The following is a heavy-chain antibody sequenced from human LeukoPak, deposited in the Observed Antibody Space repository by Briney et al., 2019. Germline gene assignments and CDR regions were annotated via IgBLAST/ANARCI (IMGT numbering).Heavy chain of an antibody. Sequence: PSETLSLTCTVSGGSISSYYWSWIRQPAGKGLEWIGRIYTSGSTNYNPSLKSRVTMSVDTSKNQFSLKLSSVTAADTAVYYCAREYCSGGNCPIDYWGQGTLVTVSS. J-gene: IGHJ4*02. D-gene: IGHD2-15*01. V-gene: IGHV4-4*07. CDR3: AREYCSGGNCPIDY. CDR2: IYTSGST. CDR1: GGSISSYY.